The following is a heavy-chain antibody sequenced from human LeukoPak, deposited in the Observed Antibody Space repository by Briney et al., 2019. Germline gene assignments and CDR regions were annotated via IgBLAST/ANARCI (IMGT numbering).Heavy chain of an antibody. D-gene: IGHD1-1*01. Sequence: SETLSLSCTVSGGSISSYYWSWIRQPPGKGLEWIGYISYSGSTNFNPSLKSRVTISVDTSKNQFSLKLSSVTAADTAVYYCAREGTAGTNLNWFDSWGQGTLVTVSS. V-gene: IGHV4-59*01. CDR2: ISYSGST. CDR1: GGSISSYY. CDR3: AREGTAGTNLNWFDS. J-gene: IGHJ5*01.